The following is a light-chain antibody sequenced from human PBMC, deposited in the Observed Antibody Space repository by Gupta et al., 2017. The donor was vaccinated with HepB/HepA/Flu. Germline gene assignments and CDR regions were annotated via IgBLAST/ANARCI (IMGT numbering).Light chain of an antibody. CDR2: AAS. Sequence: DIELTQSPSFLSASVGDRVTITCRASKDISTYLAWYQQKPGKAPKLLMYAASTLESGVPSRFSGSGSATDFTLTISSLDPEDSVTYFCQQLNSYLFTFGPGTKVDIK. CDR1: KDISTY. CDR3: QQLNSYLFT. V-gene: IGKV1-9*01. J-gene: IGKJ3*01.